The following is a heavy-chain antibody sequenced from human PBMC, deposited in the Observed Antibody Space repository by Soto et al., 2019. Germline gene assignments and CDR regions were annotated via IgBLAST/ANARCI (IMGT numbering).Heavy chain of an antibody. CDR3: ARHRGVVVITNLIDY. D-gene: IGHD3-22*01. J-gene: IGHJ4*02. CDR1: GGSISSYY. CDR2: IYYSGST. V-gene: IGHV4-59*08. Sequence: PSETLSLTCTVSGGSISSYYWSWIRQPPGKGLEWIGYIYYSGSTNYNPSLKSRVTISVDTSKNQFSLKLSSVTAADTAVYYCARHRGVVVITNLIDYWGQGTLVTVSS.